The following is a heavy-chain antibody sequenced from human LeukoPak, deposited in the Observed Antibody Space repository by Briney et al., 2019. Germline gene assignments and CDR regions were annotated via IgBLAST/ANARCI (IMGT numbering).Heavy chain of an antibody. J-gene: IGHJ4*02. CDR1: GYTFTGYY. CDR2: INPNSGGT. V-gene: IGHV1-2*02. CDR3: ARDIGRGRLAVVLGGYFDY. Sequence: ASVKVSCKASGYTFTGYYMHWVRQAPGQGLEWMGWINPNSGGTNYAQKFQGRVAMTRDTSISTAYMELSRLRSDDTAVYYCARDIGRGRLAVVLGGYFDYWGQGTLVTVSS. D-gene: IGHD6-19*01.